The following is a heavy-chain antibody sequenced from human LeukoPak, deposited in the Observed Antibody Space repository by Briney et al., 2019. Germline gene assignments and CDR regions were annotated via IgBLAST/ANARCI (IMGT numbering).Heavy chain of an antibody. CDR1: GDSISGYY. J-gene: IGHJ4*02. D-gene: IGHD2/OR15-2a*01. Sequence: PSETLSLTCTVSGDSISGYYCSWIRHPAGKGREWIGRIYTSGSTKYNPSFQGRVTMSLDASTNAFSLRLRSVTDAVTAIYYCAESKSGSDYFSNWGEGTLVTVSS. CDR3: AESKSGSDYFSN. V-gene: IGHV4-4*07. CDR2: IYTSGST.